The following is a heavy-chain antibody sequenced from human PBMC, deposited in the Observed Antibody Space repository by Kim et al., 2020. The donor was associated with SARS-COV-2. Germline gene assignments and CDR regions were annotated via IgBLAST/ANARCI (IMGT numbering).Heavy chain of an antibody. CDR2: IWYDGSNK. CDR3: ARDRRVQLWFLDY. D-gene: IGHD5-18*01. Sequence: GGSLRLSCAASGFTFSSYGMHWVRQAPGKGLEWVAVIWYDGSNKYYADSVKGRFTISRDNSKNTLYLQMNSLRAEDTAVYYCARDRRVQLWFLDYWGQGTLVTVSS. J-gene: IGHJ4*02. CDR1: GFTFSSYG. V-gene: IGHV3-33*01.